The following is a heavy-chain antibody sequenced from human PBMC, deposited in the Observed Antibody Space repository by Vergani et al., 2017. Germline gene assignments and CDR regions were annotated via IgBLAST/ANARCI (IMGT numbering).Heavy chain of an antibody. CDR2: VSFYGET. J-gene: IGHJ4*02. V-gene: IGHV4-59*02. CDR3: ARTRIYDGAGSPDY. CDR1: GASVNSYY. D-gene: IGHD3-10*01. Sequence: QVKLQESGPGLVKPSETLSLTCTVSGASVNSYYWSWIRQPPGKGLEWMGYVSFYGETLYDPSVKGRMTISLNTSSNQFSLDLTSVTAADTAVYYCARTRIYDGAGSPDYWGQGTLVTVSS.